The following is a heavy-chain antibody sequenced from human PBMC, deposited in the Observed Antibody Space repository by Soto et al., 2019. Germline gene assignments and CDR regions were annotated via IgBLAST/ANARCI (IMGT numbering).Heavy chain of an antibody. CDR2: INHRGST. CDR1: GGSFSSYY. Sequence: SSETLSLTCAVYGGSFSSYYWSWIRQPPGKGLEWIGRINHRGSTYYNPSLKSRVTLLIDTSKNQFSLSLSSVTAADTAVYYCARPFAAQTVVGFDFWGQGPLVTVSS. J-gene: IGHJ4*02. V-gene: IGHV4-34*01. D-gene: IGHD6-19*01. CDR3: ARPFAAQTVVGFDF.